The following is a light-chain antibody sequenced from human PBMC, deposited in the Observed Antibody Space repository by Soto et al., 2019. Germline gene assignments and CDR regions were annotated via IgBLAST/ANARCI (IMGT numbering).Light chain of an antibody. V-gene: IGKV1-16*02. CDR2: AAT. Sequence: DIQMTQSPSSLSASVGDRVTIACRASQDIHIYLAWFQQKPGMAPKSLIYAATNLHSGVPSKFSGSASGTEFTLTITSLQPEDFATYYCQQYTDYPFTFGQGTKLEI. CDR3: QQYTDYPFT. CDR1: QDIHIY. J-gene: IGKJ2*01.